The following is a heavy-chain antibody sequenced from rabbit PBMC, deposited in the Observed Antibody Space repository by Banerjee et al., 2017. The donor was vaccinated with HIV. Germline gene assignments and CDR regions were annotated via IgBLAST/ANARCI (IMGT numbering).Heavy chain of an antibody. CDR1: GFSFSNKYV. J-gene: IGHJ4*01. Sequence: QEQLEESGGDLVKPEGSLTLTCTASGFSFSNKYVMCWVRQAPGKGLEWIACINTISGDTVYATWAKGRFTISKTSWTTVTLQLNSLTAADTATYFCARDAGYTGGYVLKLWGPGTLVTVS. CDR3: ARDAGYTGGYVLKL. CDR2: INTISGDT. V-gene: IGHV1S45*01. D-gene: IGHD7-1*01.